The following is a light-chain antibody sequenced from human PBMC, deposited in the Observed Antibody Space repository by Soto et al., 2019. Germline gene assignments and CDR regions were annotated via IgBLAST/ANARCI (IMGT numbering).Light chain of an antibody. Sequence: IQLVQSPSSLSASPXYRVAITCLASRDIAIYLAXXQQXXGXAPKXXXVNXATLYGGGPSRLSGSGSATDFALTSTSLQAQYFANYYYQQLRIDPSTFGGGTKVDIK. CDR2: NXA. J-gene: IGKJ4*02. V-gene: IGKV1-9*01. CDR3: QQLRIDPST. CDR1: RDIAIY.